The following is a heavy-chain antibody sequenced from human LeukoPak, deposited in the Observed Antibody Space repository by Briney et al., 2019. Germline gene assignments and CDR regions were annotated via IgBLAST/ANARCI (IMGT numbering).Heavy chain of an antibody. CDR3: ARDYYGSEEAFDY. CDR2: FDPEDGET. V-gene: IGHV1-24*01. J-gene: IGHJ4*02. D-gene: IGHD3-10*01. CDR1: GYTLTELS. Sequence: VASVKVSCKVSGYTLTELSMHWVRQAPGKGLEWMGGFDPEDGETIYAQKFQGRVTMTRNTSISTAYMELSSLRSEDTAVYYCARDYYGSEEAFDYWGQGTLVTVSS.